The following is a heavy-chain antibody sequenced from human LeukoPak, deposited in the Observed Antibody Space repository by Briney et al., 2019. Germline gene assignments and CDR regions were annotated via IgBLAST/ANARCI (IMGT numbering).Heavy chain of an antibody. CDR1: GGTFSSYA. J-gene: IGHJ4*02. V-gene: IGHV1-69*05. CDR2: IIPIFGTA. Sequence: SVKVSCKAFGGTFSSYAISWVRQAPGQGLEWMGRIIPIFGTANYAQKFQGRVTIATDESTSTAYMELSSLRSEDTAVYYCARGGYGDYEVNYFDYWGQGTLVTVSS. CDR3: ARGGYGDYEVNYFDY. D-gene: IGHD4-17*01.